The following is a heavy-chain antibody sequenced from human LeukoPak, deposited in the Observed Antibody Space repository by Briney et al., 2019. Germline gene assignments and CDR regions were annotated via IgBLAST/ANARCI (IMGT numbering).Heavy chain of an antibody. CDR3: ARAGGRSWFDP. J-gene: IGHJ5*02. Sequence: ASVKVSCKASGYTFTGFYMHWVRQAPGQGLEWMGWINPNSGGTNYAQKFQGRVTMTTDTSMSTAYMELSRLTSDDTAVYYCARAGGRSWFDPWGQGTLVTVSS. V-gene: IGHV1-2*02. CDR2: INPNSGGT. CDR1: GYTFTGFY.